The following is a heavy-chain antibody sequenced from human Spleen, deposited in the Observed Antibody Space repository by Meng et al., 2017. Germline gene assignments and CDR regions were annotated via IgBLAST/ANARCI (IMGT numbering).Heavy chain of an antibody. D-gene: IGHD6-19*01. CDR1: GYTFTSST. J-gene: IGHJ5*02. V-gene: IGHV1-18*01. Sequence: VQRVQAGAEVKKPGASVNVPYKASGYTFTSSTVHWVRQAPGQGLEWMGWISSYNGNTNYAQKLQGRVTVTTDTSTSTAYMELRSLRSDDTAVYYCARAPIAVAGQTFDPWGQGTLVTVSS. CDR3: ARAPIAVAGQTFDP. CDR2: ISSYNGNT.